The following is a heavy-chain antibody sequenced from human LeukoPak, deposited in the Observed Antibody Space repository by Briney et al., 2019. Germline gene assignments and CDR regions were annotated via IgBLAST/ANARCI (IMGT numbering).Heavy chain of an antibody. D-gene: IGHD1-26*01. CDR2: INHSGST. CDR3: VRDRELTY. J-gene: IGHJ4*02. Sequence: PSETLSLTCAVYGGSFSGYYWSWIRQPPGKGLEWIGEINHSGSTNYNPSLKSRATISVDTSKNQFSLKLSSVTAADTAVYYCVRDRELTYWGQGTLVTVSS. CDR1: GGSFSGYY. V-gene: IGHV4-34*01.